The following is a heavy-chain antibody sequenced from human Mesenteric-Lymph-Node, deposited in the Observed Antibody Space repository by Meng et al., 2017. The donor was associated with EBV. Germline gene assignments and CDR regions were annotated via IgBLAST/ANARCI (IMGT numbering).Heavy chain of an antibody. CDR1: GGSITRTTW. CDR3: AGASDISGYYGGLDY. V-gene: IGHV4-4*02. D-gene: IGHD3-22*01. Sequence: QGHLQGSGPGLGKPSGTLSLTCTVSGGSITRTTWWNWVRQPPGKGLEWIGEIYHSGRTNCKPSLQSRVTMSVDKSQNHFSLKLTSVTAADTAVYYCAGASDISGYYGGLDYWGQGILVTVSS. J-gene: IGHJ4*02. CDR2: IYHSGRT.